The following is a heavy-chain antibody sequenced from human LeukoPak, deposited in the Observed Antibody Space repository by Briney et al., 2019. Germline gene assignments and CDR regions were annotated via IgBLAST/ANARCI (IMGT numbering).Heavy chain of an antibody. J-gene: IGHJ4*02. CDR3: ARGFRLKYYDFWSGYLRPFDY. CDR1: GFTFSSYW. Sequence: TGGSLRLSCAASGFTFSSYWMSWVHQAPGKGLEWVANIKQDGSEKYYVDSVKGRFTISRDNAKNSLYLQMNSLRAEDTAVYYCARGFRLKYYDFWSGYLRPFDYWGQGTLVTVSS. CDR2: IKQDGSEK. D-gene: IGHD3-3*01. V-gene: IGHV3-7*01.